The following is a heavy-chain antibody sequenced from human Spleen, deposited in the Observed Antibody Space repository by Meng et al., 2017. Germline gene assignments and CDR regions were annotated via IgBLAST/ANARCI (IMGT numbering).Heavy chain of an antibody. CDR1: GGSISSSSYY. J-gene: IGHJ5*02. D-gene: IGHD2-2*01. CDR2: IYYSGST. V-gene: IGHV4-39*07. Sequence: QPQLQESGPGLVKPSETLSLTCPVSGGSISSSSYYWGWIRQPPGKGLEWIGTIYYSGSTYYNPSLKSRVTISVDTSKNQFSLKLSSVTAADTAVYYCVRFSTSPDWFDPWGQGTLVTVSS. CDR3: VRFSTSPDWFDP.